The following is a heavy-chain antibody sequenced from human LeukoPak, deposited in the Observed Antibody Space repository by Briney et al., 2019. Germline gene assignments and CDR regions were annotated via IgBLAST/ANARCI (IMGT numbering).Heavy chain of an antibody. CDR3: AKGATMVNWLFDY. CDR1: GFTFDDYA. D-gene: IGHD3-10*01. CDR2: ICWGGGST. V-gene: IGHV3-43D*03. J-gene: IGHJ4*02. Sequence: PGGSLRLSCAASGFTFDDYAMHWVRQAPGKGLEWVSLICWGGGSTYYADSVKGRFTISRDTSKNSLYLQMNSLRAENTALYYCAKGATMVNWLFDYWGQGTLVTVCS.